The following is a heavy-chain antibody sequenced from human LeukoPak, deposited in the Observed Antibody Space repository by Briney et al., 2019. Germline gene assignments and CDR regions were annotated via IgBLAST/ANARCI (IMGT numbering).Heavy chain of an antibody. Sequence: KPGGSLRLSCAASGFTFSSYSMNWVRQAPGKGLEWVSSISSSSSYIYYADSVKGRFTISRDNAKNSLYLQMNSLRAGDTAVYYCARVNVLLWFGESSNTYYFDYWGQGTLVTVSS. CDR1: GFTFSSYS. CDR2: ISSSSSYI. CDR3: ARVNVLLWFGESSNTYYFDY. J-gene: IGHJ4*02. V-gene: IGHV3-21*01. D-gene: IGHD3-10*01.